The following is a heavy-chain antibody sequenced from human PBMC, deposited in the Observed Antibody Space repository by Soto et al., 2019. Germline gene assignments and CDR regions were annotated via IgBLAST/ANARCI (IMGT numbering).Heavy chain of an antibody. V-gene: IGHV3-21*01. D-gene: IGHD2-2*02. CDR1: GFTFSSYS. CDR3: ARGEIVVVPAAISYYYGMDV. Sequence: PGGSLRLSCAASGFTFSSYSMNWVRQAPGKGPEWVSSISSSSSYIYYADSVKGRFTISRDNAKNSLYLQMNSLRAEDTAVYYCARGEIVVVPAAISYYYGMDVWGQGTTVTVSS. J-gene: IGHJ6*02. CDR2: ISSSSSYI.